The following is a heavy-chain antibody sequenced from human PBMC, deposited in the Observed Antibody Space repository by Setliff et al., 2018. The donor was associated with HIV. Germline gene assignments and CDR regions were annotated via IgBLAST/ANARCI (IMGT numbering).Heavy chain of an antibody. CDR1: GFSLRNARMG. V-gene: IGHV2-26*01. Sequence: SGPTLVNPTQTLTLTCTVSGFSLRNARMGVSWIRQPPGKALEWLAHIFSNDKKSYSTSLKTRLTISKDISKNQVVLTMTNMDLVDTATYFCAHIARIKMVRGVPNWFDSWGPGTLVTVSS. D-gene: IGHD3-10*01. CDR2: IFSNDKK. CDR3: AHIARIKMVRGVPNWFDS. J-gene: IGHJ5*01.